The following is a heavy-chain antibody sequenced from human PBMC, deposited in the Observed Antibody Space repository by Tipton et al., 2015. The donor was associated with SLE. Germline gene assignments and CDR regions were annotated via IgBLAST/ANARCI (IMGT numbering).Heavy chain of an antibody. V-gene: IGHV4-39*07. CDR1: GGFIGSSSYY. CDR2: VSYLGST. D-gene: IGHD1-7*01. CDR3: ARVLTGTSTFDY. J-gene: IGHJ4*02. Sequence: TLSLTCSVSGGFIGSSSYYWGWIRQPPGKGLEWIGSVSYLGSTSYNATLESRVTISIDTSKKHLSLKLSSVTAADTAVYYCARVLTGTSTFDYWGQGTLVTVSS.